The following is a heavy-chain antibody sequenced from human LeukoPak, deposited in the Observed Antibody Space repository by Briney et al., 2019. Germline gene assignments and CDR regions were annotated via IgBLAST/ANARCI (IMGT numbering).Heavy chain of an antibody. CDR1: GFTFSSYE. Sequence: PGGSLRLSCAASGFTFSSYEMNWVRQAPGKGLEWVSYISSSGSTIYYADSVKGGFTISRDNAKNSLYLQMNSLRAEDTAVYYCARMTPTYYFDYWGQGTLVTVSS. CDR3: ARMTPTYYFDY. V-gene: IGHV3-48*03. CDR2: ISSSGSTI. J-gene: IGHJ4*02.